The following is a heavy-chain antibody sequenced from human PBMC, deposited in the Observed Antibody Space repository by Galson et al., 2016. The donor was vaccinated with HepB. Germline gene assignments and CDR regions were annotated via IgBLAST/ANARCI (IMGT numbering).Heavy chain of an antibody. D-gene: IGHD6-13*01. CDR2: ISNDGSNK. Sequence: SLRLSCAASGVTFRRFALHWVRRAPGKGLEWLTLISNDGSNKFYADSVKGRFTISRDNSKNTVFLHMNSLRAEDTAVYYCATALYSSTWPDYWGQGTLVTVSS. J-gene: IGHJ4*02. CDR1: GVTFRRFA. V-gene: IGHV3-30*04. CDR3: ATALYSSTWPDY.